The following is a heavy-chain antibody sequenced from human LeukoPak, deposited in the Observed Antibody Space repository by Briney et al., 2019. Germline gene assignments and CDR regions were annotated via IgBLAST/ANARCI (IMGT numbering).Heavy chain of an antibody. V-gene: IGHV4-34*01. D-gene: IGHD1-20*01. CDR2: INHSGST. Sequence: SETLSLTCAVYGGSFTDYYWSWIRQPPGKGLEWIGEINHSGSTNYNPSLKSRVTISVDTSKNQFSLKLGSVTAADTAVYYCASLTGTTDYYYYYMDVWGKGTTVTVSS. J-gene: IGHJ6*03. CDR1: GGSFTDYY. CDR3: ASLTGTTDYYYYYMDV.